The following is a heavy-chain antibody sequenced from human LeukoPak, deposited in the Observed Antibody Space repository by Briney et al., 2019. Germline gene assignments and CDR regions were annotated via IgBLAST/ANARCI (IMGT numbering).Heavy chain of an antibody. CDR2: IPYDEDNK. CDR1: GFTFSTYT. D-gene: IGHD3-16*01. J-gene: IGHJ3*02. V-gene: IGHV3-30-3*01. Sequence: GGSLRLSCVASGFTFSTYTMHWVRQAPGKGLEWVALIPYDEDNKYYADSVKGRFTISRDNSKNTLYLQMNSLRAEDTAVYYCARDSPSPRERFGAFDIWGQGTMVTVSS. CDR3: ARDSPSPRERFGAFDI.